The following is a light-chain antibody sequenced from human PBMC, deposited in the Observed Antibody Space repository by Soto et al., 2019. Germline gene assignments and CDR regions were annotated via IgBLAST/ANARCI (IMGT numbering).Light chain of an antibody. V-gene: IGKV1-5*01. Sequence: DIQMTQSPSTLSAXXXXXXXXXXRASQSISSWLAWYQQKPGKAPKLLIYDASSLESGVPSRFSGSGSGTEFTLTISSLQPDDFATYYCQQYNSYSRTFGQGTKVDI. CDR3: QQYNSYSRT. CDR1: QSISSW. J-gene: IGKJ1*01. CDR2: DAS.